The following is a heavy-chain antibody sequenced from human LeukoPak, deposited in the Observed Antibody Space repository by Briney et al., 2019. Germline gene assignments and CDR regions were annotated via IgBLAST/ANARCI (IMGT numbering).Heavy chain of an antibody. J-gene: IGHJ5*02. Sequence: GRSLRLSCAASGFTFSSYGLHWVRQAPGKGLEWVAVIWYDGSNKYYADSVKGRFTISRENSKNTLYLQMKSLIAEDRAVYYCAREGYGSGSYYNVGWRDWFDPWGQGTLVTVSS. CDR3: AREGYGSGSYYNVGWRDWFDP. CDR2: IWYDGSNK. CDR1: GFTFSSYG. D-gene: IGHD3-10*01. V-gene: IGHV3-33*01.